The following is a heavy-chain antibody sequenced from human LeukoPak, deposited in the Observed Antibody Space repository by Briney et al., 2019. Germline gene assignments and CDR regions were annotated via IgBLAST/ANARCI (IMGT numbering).Heavy chain of an antibody. V-gene: IGHV1-18*01. D-gene: IGHD6-19*01. CDR1: GYTFTSYG. Sequence: AASVKVSCKASGYTFTSYGISWVRQAPGQGLEWMGWISVYNGKTNYAQNLQGRVTMTTDTSTSTAYMELRSLRSDDTAVYYCARDYLAVVGRDPPTDYWGQGTLVTVSS. CDR2: ISVYNGKT. J-gene: IGHJ4*02. CDR3: ARDYLAVVGRDPPTDY.